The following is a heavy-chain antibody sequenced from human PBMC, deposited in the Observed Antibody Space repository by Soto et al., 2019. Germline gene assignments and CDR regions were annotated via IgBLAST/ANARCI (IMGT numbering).Heavy chain of an antibody. Sequence: SETLSLTCTVSGGSISSGDYYWSWIRQPPGKGLEWIGYIYYSGSTYYNPSLKSRVTISVDTSKNQFSLKLSSVTAADTAVYYCARVICPVTGYCYFDYWGQGTLVTVSS. J-gene: IGHJ4*02. D-gene: IGHD3-9*01. CDR1: GGSISSGDYY. CDR3: ARVICPVTGYCYFDY. CDR2: IYYSGST. V-gene: IGHV4-30-4*01.